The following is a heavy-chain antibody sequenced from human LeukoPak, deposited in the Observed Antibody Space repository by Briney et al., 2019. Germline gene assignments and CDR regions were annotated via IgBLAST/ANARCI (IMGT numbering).Heavy chain of an antibody. V-gene: IGHV3-23*01. CDR2: ITDSGGST. CDR3: VKGGWFDY. J-gene: IGHJ4*02. CDR1: GFTFSSYD. D-gene: IGHD6-19*01. Sequence: AGGSLRLSCAASGFTFSSYDMNWARQAPGKGLEWVSAITDSGGSTQYGDSVKGRFTISRDNSKNTLYLQMNTLRAEDTAVYYCVKGGWFDYWGQGTLVTVSS.